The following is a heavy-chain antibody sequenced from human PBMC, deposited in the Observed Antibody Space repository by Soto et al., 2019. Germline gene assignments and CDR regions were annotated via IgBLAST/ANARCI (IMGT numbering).Heavy chain of an antibody. D-gene: IGHD3-3*01. V-gene: IGHV3-66*01. J-gene: IGHJ6*03. Sequence: GGSLRLSCAASGFTVSSNYMSWVRQAPGKGLEWVSVIYSGGSTYYADSVKGRFTIYRDNSKNTLYLQMNSLRAEDTAVYYCARGRTPAYYDFLSGYVGEQDYYYYYMDVWGKGTTVTVSS. CDR2: IYSGGST. CDR1: GFTVSSNY. CDR3: ARGRTPAYYDFLSGYVGEQDYYYYYMDV.